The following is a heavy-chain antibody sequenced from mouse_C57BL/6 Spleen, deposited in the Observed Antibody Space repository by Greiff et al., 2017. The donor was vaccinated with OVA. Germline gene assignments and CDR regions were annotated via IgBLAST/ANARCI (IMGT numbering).Heavy chain of an antibody. V-gene: IGHV1-15*01. Sequence: VQLQQSGAELVRPGASVTLSCKASGYTFTDYEMHWVKQTPVHGLEWIGAIDPDTGGTAYNQKFKGKAILTADKSSSTAYMELRSLTSEDSAVYYCTRENYGSSPDFDYWGQGTTLTVSS. D-gene: IGHD1-1*01. CDR2: IDPDTGGT. CDR3: TRENYGSSPDFDY. J-gene: IGHJ2*01. CDR1: GYTFTDYE.